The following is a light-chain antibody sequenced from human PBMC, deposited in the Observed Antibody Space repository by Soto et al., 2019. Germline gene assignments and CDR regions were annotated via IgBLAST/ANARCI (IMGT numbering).Light chain of an antibody. Sequence: EVVLTQSPGTLSLSPGERATLSCRASQNVINKYLAWYQQKPGQAPRLLIFGSSYRATGIPDRFSGSGSGTDFTLTISRLEPEDFAVYYCQQYGSSPPYTFGQGTKLEI. CDR2: GSS. CDR1: QNVINKY. V-gene: IGKV3-20*01. CDR3: QQYGSSPPYT. J-gene: IGKJ2*01.